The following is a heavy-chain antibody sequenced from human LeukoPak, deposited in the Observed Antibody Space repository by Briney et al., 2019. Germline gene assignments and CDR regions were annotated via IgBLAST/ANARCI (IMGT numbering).Heavy chain of an antibody. CDR3: AECSSTSCYFGNILNMAFDI. V-gene: IGHV1-69*13. CDR2: IIPIFGTA. Sequence: SVKVSCKASGGTFSSYAISWVRQAPGQGLEWMGGIIPIFGTANYAQKFQGRVTITADESTSTAYMELSSLRPEDTAVYYCAECSSTSCYFGNILNMAFDIWGQGTMVTVSS. CDR1: GGTFSSYA. D-gene: IGHD2-2*01. J-gene: IGHJ3*02.